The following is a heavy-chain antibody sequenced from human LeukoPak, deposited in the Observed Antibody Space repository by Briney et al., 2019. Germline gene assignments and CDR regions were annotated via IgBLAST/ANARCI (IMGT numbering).Heavy chain of an antibody. Sequence: SETLSLTCTVSGGSISTSNYYWGWIRQPPGKGLEWIGNIFYSGSTYYSPSLKSRVTISLDTSKNQFSLKLSSVTAADTAVYYCAGPRGGLRKVKNYYYYYYMDVWGKGTTVTVSS. D-gene: IGHD2-21*01. CDR3: AGPRGGLRKVKNYYYYYYMDV. J-gene: IGHJ6*03. V-gene: IGHV4-39*07. CDR2: IFYSGST. CDR1: GGSISTSNYY.